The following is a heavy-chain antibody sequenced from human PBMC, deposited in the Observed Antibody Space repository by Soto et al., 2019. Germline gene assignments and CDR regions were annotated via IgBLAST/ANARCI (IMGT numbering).Heavy chain of an antibody. D-gene: IGHD3-3*01. CDR1: GGSISSGDYY. Sequence: QVQLQESGPGLVKPSQTLSLTCTVSGGSISSGDYYWSWIRQPPGKGLEWIGYIYYSGSTYYNPSLKSRVTISVDTSKNQFSLKLSSVTAADTAVYYCAREWRGGGSGNPFDYWGQGTLVTVSS. J-gene: IGHJ4*02. V-gene: IGHV4-30-4*01. CDR2: IYYSGST. CDR3: AREWRGGGSGNPFDY.